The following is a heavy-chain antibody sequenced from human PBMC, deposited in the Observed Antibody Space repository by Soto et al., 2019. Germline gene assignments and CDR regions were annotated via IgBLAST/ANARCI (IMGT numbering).Heavy chain of an antibody. CDR1: GGSISSGGYY. CDR2: IYYSGST. J-gene: IGHJ5*02. V-gene: IGHV4-31*03. Sequence: SETLSLTCTVSGGSISSGGYYWSWIRQHPGKGLEWIGYIYYSGSTYYNPSLKSRVTISVDTSKNQFSLKLSSVTAADTAVYYCARDVAAAGFDPWGQGTLVTVSS. CDR3: ARDVAAAGFDP. D-gene: IGHD6-13*01.